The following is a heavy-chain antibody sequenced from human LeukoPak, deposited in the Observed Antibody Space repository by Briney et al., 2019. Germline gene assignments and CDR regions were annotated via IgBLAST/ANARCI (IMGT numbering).Heavy chain of an antibody. Sequence: LVKVSCKASGGTFSSYAISWVRQAPGQGLEWMGGIIPIFGTANYAQKFQGRVTITADESTSTAYMELSSLRSEDTAVYYCATFYGSGSSYLDYWGQGTLVTVSS. J-gene: IGHJ4*02. CDR2: IIPIFGTA. V-gene: IGHV1-69*01. CDR1: GGTFSSYA. D-gene: IGHD3-10*01. CDR3: ATFYGSGSSYLDY.